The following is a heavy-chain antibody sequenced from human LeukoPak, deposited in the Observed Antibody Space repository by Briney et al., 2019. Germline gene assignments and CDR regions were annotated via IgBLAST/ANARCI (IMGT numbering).Heavy chain of an antibody. CDR3: ARGAGITIFWPALFVDYFDY. CDR1: GGTFSSYA. V-gene: IGHV1-69*13. Sequence: ASVKVSCKASGGTFSSYAISWVRQAPGQGLEWMGGIVPIFGTANYAQKFQGRVTITADESTSTAYMELSSLRSEDTAVYYCARGAGITIFWPALFVDYFDYWGQGTLVTVSS. CDR2: IVPIFGTA. D-gene: IGHD3-9*01. J-gene: IGHJ4*02.